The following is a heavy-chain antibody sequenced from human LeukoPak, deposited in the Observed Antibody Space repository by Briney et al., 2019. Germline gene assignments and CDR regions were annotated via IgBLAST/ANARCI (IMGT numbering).Heavy chain of an antibody. Sequence: PGGSLRLSCAASGFTFSSYSMNWVRQAPGKGLEWVANIKQDGSEKYYVDSVKGRFTISRDNAKNSLYLQMNSLRAEDTAVYYCARDENSLRYFDWLLSRYYYYYYMDVWGKGTTVTISS. J-gene: IGHJ6*03. CDR3: ARDENSLRYFDWLLSRYYYYYYMDV. CDR1: GFTFSSYS. V-gene: IGHV3-7*01. D-gene: IGHD3-9*01. CDR2: IKQDGSEK.